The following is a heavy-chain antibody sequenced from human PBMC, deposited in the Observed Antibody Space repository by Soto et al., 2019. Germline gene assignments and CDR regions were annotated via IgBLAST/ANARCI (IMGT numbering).Heavy chain of an antibody. V-gene: IGHV2-5*02. J-gene: IGHJ4*02. CDR3: AHRVLRTVFGLVMTTAIYFDF. CDR2: IYWDDDK. Sequence: QITLNESGPTVVRPTEPLTLTCRFSGFSRTTSGVGVGWIRQSPGKAAEWLALIYWDDDKRYSASLKSRLTIPTDTSKNQVVLRVSDLDPTDTATYYCAHRVLRTVFGLVMTTAIYFDFWGKGTPVAVSS. D-gene: IGHD3-3*01. CDR1: GFSRTTSGVG.